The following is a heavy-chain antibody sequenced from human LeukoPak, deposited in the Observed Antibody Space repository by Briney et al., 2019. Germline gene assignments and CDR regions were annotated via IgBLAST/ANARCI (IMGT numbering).Heavy chain of an antibody. V-gene: IGHV1-3*01. CDR2: INGGNGKT. CDR1: GYSFITYV. CDR3: ARDNDFWSGYFDY. D-gene: IGHD3-3*01. Sequence: GASVKVSCKASGYSFITYVMHWVRQAPGQRLEWMGWINGGNGKTKYSQKFQDRVTISRDTSASTAYMELSSLRSEDTAVYYCARDNDFWSGYFDYWGQGTLVTVSP. J-gene: IGHJ4*02.